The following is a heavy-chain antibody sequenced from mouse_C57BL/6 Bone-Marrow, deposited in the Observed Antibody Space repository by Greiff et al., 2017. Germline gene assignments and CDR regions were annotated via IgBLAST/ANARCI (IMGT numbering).Heavy chain of an antibody. CDR3: ARDYYGSSYEAMDY. V-gene: IGHV5-4*01. J-gene: IGHJ4*01. CDR2: ISDGGSYT. D-gene: IGHD1-1*01. CDR1: GFTFSSYA. Sequence: EVQLKESGGGLVKPGGSLKLSCAASGFTFSSYAMSWVRQTPEKRLEWVATISDGGSYTYYPDNVKGRFTISRDNAKNNLYLQMSHLKSEDTAMYYCARDYYGSSYEAMDYWGQGTSVTVSS.